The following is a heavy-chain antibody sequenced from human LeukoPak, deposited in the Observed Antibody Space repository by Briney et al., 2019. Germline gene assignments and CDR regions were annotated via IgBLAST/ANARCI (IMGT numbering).Heavy chain of an antibody. CDR2: IRYDGSNK. CDR1: GFTFSSYG. J-gene: IGHJ1*01. V-gene: IGHV3-30*02. CDR3: ARELVVGPAEYFQN. Sequence: GGSLTLSCAASGFTFSSYGMHWVRQAPGKGLEGVAFIRYDGSNKYYADSVRGRFTISRDNSKNTLYLQMNSLRAEDTAVYYCARELVVGPAEYFQNWGQGTLVTVSS. D-gene: IGHD2-8*02.